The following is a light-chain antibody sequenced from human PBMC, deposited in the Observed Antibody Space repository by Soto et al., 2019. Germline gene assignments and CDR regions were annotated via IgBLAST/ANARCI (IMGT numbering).Light chain of an antibody. CDR2: EDN. CDR3: QSYDATNQV. CDR1: SGSIASND. Sequence: NFMLTQPHSVSESPGKTVIISCTRSSGSIASNDVQWYQQRPGSSPTTVIYEDNQRPSGVPDRFSGSSDSSSNSASLTISGLETEDEADYFCQSYDATNQVFGGGTKVTVL. J-gene: IGLJ3*02. V-gene: IGLV6-57*01.